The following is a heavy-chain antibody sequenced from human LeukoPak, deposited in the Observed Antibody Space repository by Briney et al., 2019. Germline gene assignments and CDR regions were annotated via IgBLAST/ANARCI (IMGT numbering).Heavy chain of an antibody. D-gene: IGHD3-10*01. CDR1: GFTFSSYA. CDR2: ISYDGSNK. J-gene: IGHJ4*02. Sequence: GGSLRLSCAASGFTFSSYAMHWVRQAPGKGLEWVAVISYDGSNKYYADSVKGRFTISRDNSKNTLYLQMNSLRAEDTAVYYCARPVLLWFGGGFDYWGQGTLVTVSS. V-gene: IGHV3-30-3*01. CDR3: ARPVLLWFGGGFDY.